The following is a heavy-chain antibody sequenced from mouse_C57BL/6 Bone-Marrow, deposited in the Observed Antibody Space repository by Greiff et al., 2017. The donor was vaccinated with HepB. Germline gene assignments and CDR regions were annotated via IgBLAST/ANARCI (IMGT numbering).Heavy chain of an antibody. CDR2: INPSNGGT. V-gene: IGHV1-53*01. D-gene: IGHD1-1*01. Sequence: QVQLQQSGTELVKPGASVKLSCKASGYTFTSYWMHWVKQRPGQGLEWIGNINPSNGGTNYNEKFKSKATLTVDKSSSTAYMQLSSLTSEDSAVYYCARLGLGSSYRYFDYWGQGTTLTVSS. CDR3: ARLGLGSSYRYFDY. J-gene: IGHJ2*01. CDR1: GYTFTSYW.